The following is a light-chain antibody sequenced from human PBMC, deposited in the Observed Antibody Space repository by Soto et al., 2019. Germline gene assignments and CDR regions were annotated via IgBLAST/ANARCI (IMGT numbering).Light chain of an antibody. Sequence: QSVLTRPPPVSAAPGQKGTIAFSGSGSNIGGNSVSWYQQLPGTAPKLLIYDDNQRPSGVPDRFSGSKSGTSASLAIRGLQSEDEADYYCAAWDDDLSGGRYLFGTGTKVTVL. V-gene: IGLV1-44*01. CDR1: GSNIGGNS. CDR2: DDN. CDR3: AAWDDDLSGGRYL. J-gene: IGLJ1*01.